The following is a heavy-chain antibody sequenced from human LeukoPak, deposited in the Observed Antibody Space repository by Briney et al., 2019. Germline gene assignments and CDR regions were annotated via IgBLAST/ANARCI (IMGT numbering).Heavy chain of an antibody. CDR2: INPNSGGT. Sequence: ASVKVSRKASGYTFTSYDIDWVRQARGQGLEWMGWINPNSGGTNYAQKFQGRVTMTRDTSISTAYMELSRLRSDDTAVYYCASAPPGAFDIWGQGTMVTVSS. CDR1: GYTFTSYD. CDR3: ASAPPGAFDI. J-gene: IGHJ3*02. V-gene: IGHV1-2*02.